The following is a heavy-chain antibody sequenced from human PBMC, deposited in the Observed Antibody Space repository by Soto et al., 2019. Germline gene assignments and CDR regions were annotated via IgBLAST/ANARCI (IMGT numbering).Heavy chain of an antibody. Sequence: ASVKVSCKASGYTFTGQYVHWVRQAPGQGLEWMGWMNPDNGETGFAQKFQGRVTMTRDTSTSTAYMDLSSLRSDDTALYYCATGYSSRWYWFDPWGQGTLVTVSS. D-gene: IGHD6-13*01. J-gene: IGHJ5*02. CDR1: GYTFTGQY. CDR3: ATGYSSRWYWFDP. CDR2: MNPDNGET. V-gene: IGHV1-2*02.